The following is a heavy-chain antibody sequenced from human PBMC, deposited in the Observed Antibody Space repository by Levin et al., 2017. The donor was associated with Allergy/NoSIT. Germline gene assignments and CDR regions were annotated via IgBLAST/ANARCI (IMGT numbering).Heavy chain of an antibody. V-gene: IGHV3-23*01. CDR3: AKEAGTMVRGVMGGY. Sequence: PGGSLRLSCAASGFTFSNFAMNWVRQAPGKGLEWVSAISGSGGASYYTDSVKGRFTISRDNSRNTLYLQMNSLRTEDTALYYCAKEAGTMVRGVMGGYWGQGTLVTVSS. CDR1: GFTFSNFA. CDR2: ISGSGGAS. D-gene: IGHD3-10*01. J-gene: IGHJ4*02.